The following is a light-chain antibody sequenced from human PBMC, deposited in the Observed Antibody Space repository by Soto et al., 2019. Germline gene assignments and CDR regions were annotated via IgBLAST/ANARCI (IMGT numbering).Light chain of an antibody. CDR1: QNIGTW. V-gene: IGKV1-5*01. Sequence: DIQLTQSTSTLSASVGDRVTITCRASQNIGTWLAWYQHRPGEGPKLLIHDASTLESGVPSRFSGGGSATEFSLTINSLESGDSGTYHCQQYATYSPSTFGQGTKVDIK. J-gene: IGKJ1*01. CDR2: DAS. CDR3: QQYATYSPST.